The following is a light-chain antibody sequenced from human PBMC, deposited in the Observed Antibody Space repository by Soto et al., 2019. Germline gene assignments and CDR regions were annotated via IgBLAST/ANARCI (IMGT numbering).Light chain of an antibody. CDR3: QQYYSYPGT. Sequence: AIRMTQSPSSFSASTGDRVTITCRASQGISSYLAWYQQKPGKAPKLLIYAASTLQSGVPSRFSGSGYGTDFTLTISCLQSEDFATYYCQQYYSYPGTFGQGTKLEIK. CDR2: AAS. J-gene: IGKJ2*01. V-gene: IGKV1-8*01. CDR1: QGISSY.